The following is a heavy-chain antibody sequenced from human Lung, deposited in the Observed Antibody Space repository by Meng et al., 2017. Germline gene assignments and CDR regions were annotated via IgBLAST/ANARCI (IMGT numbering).Heavy chain of an antibody. D-gene: IGHD1-26*01. CDR3: TWDDKAVSDY. CDR2: IKSNTDGGTA. V-gene: IGHV3-15*01. J-gene: IGHJ4*02. Sequence: VGSGVDFVMPGGSIRLSCAASGFYLNNAWMSWVRQVPGKGLEWVGRIKSNTDGGTAEYAAPVTGRFTISRDDSKSTLYLQMSGLRIDDTGVYYCTWDDKAVSDYWGQGTLVTVSS. CDR1: GFYLNNAW.